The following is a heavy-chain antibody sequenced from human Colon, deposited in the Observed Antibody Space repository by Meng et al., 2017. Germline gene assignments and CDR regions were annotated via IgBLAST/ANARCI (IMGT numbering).Heavy chain of an antibody. CDR2: MNPSNGYT. V-gene: IGHV1-8*03. J-gene: IGHJ4*03. CDR3: ARDETKGTPRRYYLDD. D-gene: IGHD4-17*01. CDR1: GYTFTSYS. Sequence: ASVKVSCKASGYTFTSYSIAWVRQAPGQGLEWMGWMNPSNGYTAYAEKFQDRITITRNTSMITAYMELTSLRSDDTAVYSCARDETKGTPRRYYLDDWGQGTLVTVSS.